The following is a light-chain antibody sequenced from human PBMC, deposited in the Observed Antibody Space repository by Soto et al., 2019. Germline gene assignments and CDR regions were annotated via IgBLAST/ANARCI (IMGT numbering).Light chain of an antibody. V-gene: IGLV2-14*01. CDR1: SSDVGGYNY. Sequence: QSALTQPPSASGSPGQSVTISCTGTSSDVGGYNYVSWYQQHAGKAPKLMIYHVTYRPSGVSNRYSGSKSGNSASLTISGLQADDEADYYCCSLTTSHTYVFGSGTKLTVL. J-gene: IGLJ1*01. CDR2: HVT. CDR3: CSLTTSHTYV.